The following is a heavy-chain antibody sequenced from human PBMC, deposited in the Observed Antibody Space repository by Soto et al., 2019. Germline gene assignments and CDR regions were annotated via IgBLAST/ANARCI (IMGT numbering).Heavy chain of an antibody. V-gene: IGHV4-4*07. CDR1: GSSFSDFY. CDR3: ARGGIQLSCAFDY. Sequence: TSETLSLTCSVSGSSFSDFYWSWIRQPAGKGLEWIGRIYTSGATSYNPSLKSRVRMSVDTSQSQMSLSLTSVTAADTAVYYCARGGIQLSCAFDYWGQGILVTVSS. D-gene: IGHD5-18*01. J-gene: IGHJ4*02. CDR2: IYTSGAT.